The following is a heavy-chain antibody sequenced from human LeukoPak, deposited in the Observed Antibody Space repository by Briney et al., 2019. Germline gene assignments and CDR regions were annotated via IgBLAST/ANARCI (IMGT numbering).Heavy chain of an antibody. D-gene: IGHD4-17*01. CDR3: ARKNDYGDYVDY. V-gene: IGHV4-38-2*01. Sequence: PSETLSLTCAVSGYSISSGYYWGWIRQPPGKGLEWIGNIYYSGSTYYNPSLKSRVTISVDTSKNQFSLKLDSVTAADTAVYYCARKNDYGDYVDYWGQGTLVTVSS. CDR2: IYYSGST. J-gene: IGHJ4*02. CDR1: GYSISSGYY.